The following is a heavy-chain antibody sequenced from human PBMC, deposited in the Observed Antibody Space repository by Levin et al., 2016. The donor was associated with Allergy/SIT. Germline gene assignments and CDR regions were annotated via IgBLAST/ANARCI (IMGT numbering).Heavy chain of an antibody. CDR1: GFTFSDSW. D-gene: IGHD3-3*01. Sequence: GESLKISCLGSGFTFSDSWRHWVRQAPGKGLVWVSRMDREGTSTSYADSVKGRFTVSRDNAKSTMFLQMGSLRAEDTAVYYCVSGNRFFGVAAHWGQGTQVTVSS. V-gene: IGHV3-74*01. CDR3: VSGNRFFGVAAH. CDR2: MDREGTST. J-gene: IGHJ4*02.